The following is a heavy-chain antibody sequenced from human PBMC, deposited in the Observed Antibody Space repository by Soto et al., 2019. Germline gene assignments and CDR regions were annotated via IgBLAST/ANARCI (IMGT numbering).Heavy chain of an antibody. D-gene: IGHD4-17*01. J-gene: IGHJ3*02. CDR2: IYYSGST. CDR3: ARHRSYATSHAFDI. Sequence: QLQLQESGPGLVKPSETLSLTCTVSGGSISSSSYYWGWIRQPPGKGLEWIGSIYYSGSTYYNPSLKVRVTIAVDTSKNQFSLKLSAVTAADTAVHYCARHRSYATSHAFDIWGQGTMVTVSS. CDR1: GGSISSSSYY. V-gene: IGHV4-39*01.